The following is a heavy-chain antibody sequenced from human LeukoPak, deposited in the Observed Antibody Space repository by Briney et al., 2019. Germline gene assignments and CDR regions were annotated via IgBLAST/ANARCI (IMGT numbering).Heavy chain of an antibody. D-gene: IGHD6-13*01. CDR2: IRSKANSYAT. J-gene: IGHJ6*02. V-gene: IGHV3-73*01. CDR3: TRHRGGAAAGKGYYGMDV. CDR1: GFTFSGSA. Sequence: GGSLRLSCAASGFTFSGSAMHWVHQASGKGLEWVGRIRSKANSYATAYAASVKGRFTISRDDSKNTAYLQMNSLKTEDTAAYYCTRHRGGAAAGKGYYGMDVWGQGTTVTVSS.